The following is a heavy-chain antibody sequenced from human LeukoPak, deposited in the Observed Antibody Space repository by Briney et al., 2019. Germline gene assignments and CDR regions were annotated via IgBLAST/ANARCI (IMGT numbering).Heavy chain of an antibody. Sequence: ASVKVSCKASGGTFSSYAISWVRQAPGQGPEWMGGIIPIFGTANYAQKFQGRVTITTDESTSTAYMELSSLRSEDTAVYYCARVRRFLEWRAFDPWGQGTLVTVSS. CDR1: GGTFSSYA. J-gene: IGHJ5*02. CDR2: IIPIFGTA. D-gene: IGHD3-3*01. CDR3: ARVRRFLEWRAFDP. V-gene: IGHV1-69*05.